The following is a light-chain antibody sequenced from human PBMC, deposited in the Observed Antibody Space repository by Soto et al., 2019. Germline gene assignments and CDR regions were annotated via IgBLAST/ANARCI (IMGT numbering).Light chain of an antibody. J-gene: IGLJ2*01. CDR3: SSYISSTTRRMV. Sequence: QSALTQPASVSGSPGQSITISCTGTSSDVGGYNYVSWYQQHPGKAPKVLIYAVSNRPSGVSSRFSGSKSGNTASLTISGLQAEDEADYYCSSYISSTTRRMVFGGGTKLTVL. CDR1: SSDVGGYNY. V-gene: IGLV2-14*01. CDR2: AVS.